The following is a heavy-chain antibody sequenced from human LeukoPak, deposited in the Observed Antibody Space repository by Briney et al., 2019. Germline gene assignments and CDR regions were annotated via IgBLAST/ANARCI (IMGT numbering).Heavy chain of an antibody. CDR3: VRARLIRLENFFDY. J-gene: IGHJ4*02. D-gene: IGHD2-21*02. CDR2: TSRGGSDI. CDR1: GFTFSNHE. V-gene: IGHV3-48*03. Sequence: GGSLRLSCATSGFTFSNHEMNWVRQAPGKGLEWVAYTSRGGSDISYADSVKGRFTISTDNANSSLYLQMNSLRAEDTAVYFCVRARLIRLENFFDYWGQGALVTVSS.